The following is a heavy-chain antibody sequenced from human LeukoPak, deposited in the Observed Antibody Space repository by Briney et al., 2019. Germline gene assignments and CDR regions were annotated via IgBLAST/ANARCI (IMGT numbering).Heavy chain of an antibody. CDR1: GFTFSDHF. CDR3: ASIRGTLGY. Sequence: GRSLRLSCAASGFTFSDHFMDWVRQAPGKGLEWVGRIKNKANSYITQYAASMEGRFTISRDDSKNSLYLQMSSLKTEDTAMYYCASIRGTLGYWGQGTVVTVSS. CDR2: IKNKANSYIT. D-gene: IGHD1-26*01. J-gene: IGHJ4*02. V-gene: IGHV3-72*01.